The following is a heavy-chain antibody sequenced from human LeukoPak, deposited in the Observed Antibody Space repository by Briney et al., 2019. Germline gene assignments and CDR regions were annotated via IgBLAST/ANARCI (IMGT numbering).Heavy chain of an antibody. J-gene: IGHJ4*02. V-gene: IGHV4-38-2*02. CDR1: GYSISSGYY. CDR2: IYHSGST. Sequence: SETLSLTCTVSGYSISSGYYWGWIRQPPGKGLEWIGSIYHSGSTYYNPSLKSRVTISVDTSKNQFSLKLSSVTAADTAVYYCARVVYDFWSGSYFDYWGQGTLVTVSS. CDR3: ARVVYDFWSGSYFDY. D-gene: IGHD3-3*01.